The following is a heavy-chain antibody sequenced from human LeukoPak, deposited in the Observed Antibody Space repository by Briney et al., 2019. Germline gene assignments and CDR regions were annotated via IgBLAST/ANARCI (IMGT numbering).Heavy chain of an antibody. D-gene: IGHD2-15*01. CDR1: GFTFGDYA. Sequence: GGSLRLSCTASGFTFGDYAMSWVRQAPGKGLEWVGFIRSKAYGGTTEYAASVEGRFTISRDDSKSIAYLQMNSLKTEDTAVYYCTREVVVAAPLDYWGQGTLVTVSS. V-gene: IGHV3-49*04. J-gene: IGHJ4*02. CDR3: TREVVVAAPLDY. CDR2: IRSKAYGGTT.